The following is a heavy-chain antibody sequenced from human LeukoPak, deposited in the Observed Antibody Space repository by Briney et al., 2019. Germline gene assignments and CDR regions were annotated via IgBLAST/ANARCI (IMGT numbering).Heavy chain of an antibody. CDR2: IIPISGTT. CDR1: VGTFTSYA. D-gene: IGHD1-26*01. Sequence: SVKVSCKTSVGTFTSYAITWVRQAPGQGLEWMGKIIPISGTTNYAQKFQGRVTFTADESTSTAYMELSSLRSEDTALYYCARKLRLGGNWFDPWGQGTLVTVSS. V-gene: IGHV1-69*15. J-gene: IGHJ5*02. CDR3: ARKLRLGGNWFDP.